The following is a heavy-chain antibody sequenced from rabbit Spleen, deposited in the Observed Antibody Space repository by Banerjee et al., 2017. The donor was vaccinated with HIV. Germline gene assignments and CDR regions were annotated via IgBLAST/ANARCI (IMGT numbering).Heavy chain of an antibody. J-gene: IGHJ4*01. CDR3: ARSDANTSGFYKL. V-gene: IGHV1S45*01. CDR2: GHPDGIGST. CDR1: GFSFSTSYY. D-gene: IGHD1-1*01. Sequence: QEQLVESGGDLVKPEGSLTLTCTASGFSFSTSYYICWVRQAPGKGLEWIGCGHPDGIGSTAYASWAKGLFTISKTSSTTVTLQMTSLTAADTATYFCARSDANTSGFYKLWGPGTLVTVS.